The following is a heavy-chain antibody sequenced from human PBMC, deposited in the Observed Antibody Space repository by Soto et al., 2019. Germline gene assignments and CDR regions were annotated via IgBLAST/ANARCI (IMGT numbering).Heavy chain of an antibody. CDR1: GGSISSGDYY. CDR2: IYYSGST. D-gene: IGHD3-22*01. Sequence: LSLTCTVSGGSISSGDYYWSWIRQPPGKGLEWIGYIYYSGSTYYNPSLKSRVTISVDTSKNQFSLKLSSVTAADTAVYYCAREWGQYYYDSSGYAFDIWGQGTIVTV. CDR3: AREWGQYYYDSSGYAFDI. J-gene: IGHJ3*02. V-gene: IGHV4-30-4*01.